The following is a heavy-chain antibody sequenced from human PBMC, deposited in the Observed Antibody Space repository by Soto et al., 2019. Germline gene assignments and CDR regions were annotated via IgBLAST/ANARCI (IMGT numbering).Heavy chain of an antibody. V-gene: IGHV3-33*03. CDR3: AKGRIAVAAGAFDS. Sequence: QVHLAESGGGVVQPGTSLRLSCAASGSPFDRYAIHWVRQAPGKGLEWVAAIWYDGSYTYYGESVKGRFLISRDNSKNTVFLEMNSLRAEDAAVYFCAKGRIAVAAGAFDSWGPGTRVIVSS. CDR1: GSPFDRYA. D-gene: IGHD6-19*01. J-gene: IGHJ3*01. CDR2: IWYDGSYT.